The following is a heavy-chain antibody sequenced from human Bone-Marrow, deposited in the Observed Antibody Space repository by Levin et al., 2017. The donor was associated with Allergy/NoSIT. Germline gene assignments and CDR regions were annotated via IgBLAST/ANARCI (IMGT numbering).Heavy chain of an antibody. Sequence: GESLKISCAASGFTFSDYYMTWIRQAPGKGLEWISYISNSGGAIYYADSVRGRFTISRDNAKNSLYLQMNSLRAEDTAVFYCARADIVATRDYYYYGMDVWGQGTTVTVSS. CDR3: ARADIVATRDYYYYGMDV. J-gene: IGHJ6*02. V-gene: IGHV3-11*01. D-gene: IGHD5-12*01. CDR2: ISNSGGAI. CDR1: GFTFSDYY.